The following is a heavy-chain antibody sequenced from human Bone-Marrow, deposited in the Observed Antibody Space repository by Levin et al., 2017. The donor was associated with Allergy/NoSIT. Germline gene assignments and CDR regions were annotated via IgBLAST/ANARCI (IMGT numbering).Heavy chain of an antibody. CDR2: IYHSGST. Sequence: SETLSLTCAVSGGSISSGGYSWSWIRQPPGKGLEWIGYIYHSGSTYYNPSLKSRVTISVDRSKNQFSLKLSSVTAADTAVYYCARSIGGYGDEVNWFDPWGQGTLVTVSS. D-gene: IGHD4-17*01. CDR3: ARSIGGYGDEVNWFDP. J-gene: IGHJ5*02. V-gene: IGHV4-30-2*01. CDR1: GGSISSGGYS.